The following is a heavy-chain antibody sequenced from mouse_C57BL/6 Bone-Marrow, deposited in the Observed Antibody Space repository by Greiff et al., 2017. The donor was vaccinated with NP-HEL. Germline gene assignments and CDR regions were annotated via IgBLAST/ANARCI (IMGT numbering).Heavy chain of an antibody. D-gene: IGHD5-5*01. V-gene: IGHV1-81*01. CDR3: ASLYLYYAMDY. CDR2: IYPRSGNT. CDR1: GYTFTSSG. J-gene: IGHJ4*01. Sequence: QVQLQQSGAELARPGASVKLSCKASGYTFTSSGISWVKQRTGQGLEWIGEIYPRSGNTYSNEKFKGKATLTADKSSSTAYMELRSLTSEDSAVYFCASLYLYYAMDYWGQGTSVTGSS.